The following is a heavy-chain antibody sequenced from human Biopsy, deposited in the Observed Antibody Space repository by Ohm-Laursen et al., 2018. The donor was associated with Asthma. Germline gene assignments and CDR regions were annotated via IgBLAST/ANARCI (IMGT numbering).Heavy chain of an antibody. J-gene: IGHJ3*01. D-gene: IGHD3-9*01. CDR2: INAGDGNT. Sequence: SSVKVSCKTSGYTFIHFAIHWVRQAPGQRLEWMGWINAGDGNTKYSQKFQGRVTITRDTSASTAYMDLRSLRSEDTAMYYCARTYYDFLTGQVNDAFALWGQGTMVTVSS. V-gene: IGHV1-3*01. CDR1: GYTFIHFA. CDR3: ARTYYDFLTGQVNDAFAL.